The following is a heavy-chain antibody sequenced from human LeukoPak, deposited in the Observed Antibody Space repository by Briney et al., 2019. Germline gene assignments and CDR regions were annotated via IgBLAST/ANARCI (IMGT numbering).Heavy chain of an antibody. Sequence: ASVKVSCKASGYTFTGYYMHWVRQAPGQGLEWMGRINPNSGGTNYAQKFQGRVTMTRDTSISTAYMELSWLRSDDTAVYYCARYLPVGYYYDSSGYYPYWYFDLCGRGTLVTVSS. D-gene: IGHD3-22*01. J-gene: IGHJ2*01. CDR1: GYTFTGYY. CDR2: INPNSGGT. CDR3: ARYLPVGYYYDSSGYYPYWYFDL. V-gene: IGHV1-2*06.